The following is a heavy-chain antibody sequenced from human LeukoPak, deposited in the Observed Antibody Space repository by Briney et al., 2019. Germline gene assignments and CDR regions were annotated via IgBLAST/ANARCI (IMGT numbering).Heavy chain of an antibody. CDR1: GYTFTGYH. D-gene: IGHD6-13*01. V-gene: IGHV1-2*04. Sequence: ASVKVSCKASGYTFTGYHMHWVRQAPGQGLEWMGWINPNSGGTNYAQKFQGWVTMTRDTSISTAYMELSRLRSDDTAVYYCARDGIAAAGLYNWFDPWGQGTLVTVSS. CDR3: ARDGIAAAGLYNWFDP. CDR2: INPNSGGT. J-gene: IGHJ5*02.